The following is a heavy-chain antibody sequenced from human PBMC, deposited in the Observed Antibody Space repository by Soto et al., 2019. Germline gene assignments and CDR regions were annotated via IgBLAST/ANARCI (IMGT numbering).Heavy chain of an antibody. CDR1: GYRFTSYW. D-gene: IGHD3-10*01. J-gene: IGHJ6*02. CDR2: IYPGDSET. Sequence: PGESLKISCEASGYRFTSYWIAWVRQMPGKGLEWMGLIYPGDSETRYSLSFQGQVTISVDKSINTAYLHWSSLKASDTAMYFCARPEYYYGTGSDTGSMDVWAQGTTVTVSS. CDR3: ARPEYYYGTGSDTGSMDV. V-gene: IGHV5-51*01.